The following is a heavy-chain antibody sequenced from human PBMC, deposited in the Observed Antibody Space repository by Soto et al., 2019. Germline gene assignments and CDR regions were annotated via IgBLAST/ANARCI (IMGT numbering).Heavy chain of an antibody. CDR1: GGSFTAYY. V-gene: IGHV4-34*01. Sequence: PSETLSLTCAVYGGSFTAYYWTWIRHSPGKGLEWIGEINQGGTTNYNPSLKSRVTISRDTSKNRFSLKVTSVTAADTAMYYCARGQAHQLVTFDYWGQGTLVTVSS. CDR3: ARGQAHQLVTFDY. J-gene: IGHJ4*02. D-gene: IGHD6-6*01. CDR2: INQGGTT.